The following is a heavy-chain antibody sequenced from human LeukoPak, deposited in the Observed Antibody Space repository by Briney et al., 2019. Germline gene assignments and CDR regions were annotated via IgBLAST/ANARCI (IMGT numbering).Heavy chain of an antibody. CDR1: GFTVSSNY. D-gene: IGHD6-13*01. CDR3: AKGSFESSSWADFDY. Sequence: GGSLRLSCAASGFTVSSNYMSWVRQAPGKGLEWVSVIYSGGSTYYADSVKGRFTISRDNSKNTLYLQMNSLRGEDTAVYYCAKGSFESSSWADFDYWGQGTLVTVSS. CDR2: IYSGGST. J-gene: IGHJ4*02. V-gene: IGHV3-66*01.